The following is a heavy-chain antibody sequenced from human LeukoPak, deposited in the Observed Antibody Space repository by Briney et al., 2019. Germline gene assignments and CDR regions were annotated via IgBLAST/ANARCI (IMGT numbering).Heavy chain of an antibody. D-gene: IGHD4-17*01. Sequence: GGSLRLSCAASGFTFSSYAMSWVRQAPGKGLEWVSTISGSGGSTYYADSVKGRFTISRDNSKNTLYLQMNSLRAEDTAVYYCAKLKGAYTVTAIGAFDIWGQGTMVTVSS. CDR2: ISGSGGST. CDR1: GFTFSSYA. V-gene: IGHV3-23*01. CDR3: AKLKGAYTVTAIGAFDI. J-gene: IGHJ3*02.